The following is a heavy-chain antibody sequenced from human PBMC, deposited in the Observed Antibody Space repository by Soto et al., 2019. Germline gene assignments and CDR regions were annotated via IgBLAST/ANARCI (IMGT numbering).Heavy chain of an antibody. J-gene: IGHJ4*02. D-gene: IGHD2-2*01. Sequence: VQLLESGGGLIQPGGSLSLSCAASGFTFSYGIHWLRQAPGKGLEWVAYISYDSSNKFYGDSVKGRFTISRDTSKNTGFLQMNSLRGEDTAVYCCAIVVMVYCSSITCDDYWGQGTLVAVSS. CDR2: ISYDSSNK. V-gene: IGHV3-30*03. CDR1: GFTFSYG. CDR3: AIVVMVYCSSITCDDY.